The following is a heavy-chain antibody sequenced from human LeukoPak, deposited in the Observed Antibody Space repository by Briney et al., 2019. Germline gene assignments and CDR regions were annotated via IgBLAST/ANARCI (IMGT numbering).Heavy chain of an antibody. Sequence: PGGSLRLSCAASGFTFSSYAMSWVRQAPPKGLEWDSAISGSGGSTYYADSVKGRFTISRDNSKNTLYLQMNSLRAEDTAVYYCAKEYDYVWGSYRSPHYFDYWGQGTLVTVSS. V-gene: IGHV3-23*01. CDR1: GFTFSSYA. CDR2: ISGSGGST. CDR3: AKEYDYVWGSYRSPHYFDY. J-gene: IGHJ4*02. D-gene: IGHD3-16*02.